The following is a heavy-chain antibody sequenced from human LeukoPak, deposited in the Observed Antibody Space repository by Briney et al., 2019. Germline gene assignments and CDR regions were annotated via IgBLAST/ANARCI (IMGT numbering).Heavy chain of an antibody. CDR3: ARDYRWLGRGFDY. V-gene: IGHV4-34*01. CDR2: INHSGST. J-gene: IGHJ4*02. Sequence: PSETLSLTCAVYGGSFSGYYWSWIRQPPGKGLEWTGEINHSGSTNYNPSLKSRVTISVDTSKNQFSLKLSSVTAADTAVYYCARDYRWLGRGFDYWGQGTLVTVSS. D-gene: IGHD5-24*01. CDR1: GGSFSGYY.